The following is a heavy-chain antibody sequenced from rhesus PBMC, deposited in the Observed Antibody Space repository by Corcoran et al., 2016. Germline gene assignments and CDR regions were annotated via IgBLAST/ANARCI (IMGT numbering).Heavy chain of an antibody. V-gene: IGHV3-30*02. CDR3: TGVCCTGSGCHYDAFDF. CDR2: IKRKADGETA. J-gene: IGHJ3*01. D-gene: IGHD2-21*01. CDR1: GFTFSNSW. Sequence: ELQLVESGAGLVQPGGSLRLSCAASGFTFSNSWMSWVRQAPGQGLEWVARIKRKADGETADYAASVKGSFTISRDDSKNTLYLHMNSLNTEVTAVYYCTGVCCTGSGCHYDAFDFWGQGLRVTVSS.